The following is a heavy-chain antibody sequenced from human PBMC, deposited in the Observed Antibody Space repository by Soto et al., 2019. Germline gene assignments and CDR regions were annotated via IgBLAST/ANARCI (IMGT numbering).Heavy chain of an antibody. J-gene: IGHJ6*02. CDR1: GYSFTSYW. D-gene: IGHD2-2*01. CDR3: ARHRRYCSSTSCRRLYYYGMDV. CDR2: IYPGDSDT. Sequence: PGESLKISCKGSGYSFTSYWIGWVRQMPGKGLEWMGIIYPGDSDTRYSPSFQGQVTISADKSISTAYLQWSSLKASDTAMYYCARHRRYCSSTSCRRLYYYGMDVWGQGTKVTVSS. V-gene: IGHV5-51*01.